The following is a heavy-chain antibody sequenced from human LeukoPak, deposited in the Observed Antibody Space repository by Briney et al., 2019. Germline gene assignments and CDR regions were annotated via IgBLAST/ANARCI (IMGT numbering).Heavy chain of an antibody. V-gene: IGHV5-51*01. J-gene: IGHJ4*02. D-gene: IGHD5-24*01. CDR3: VRPPSRDGYNLGY. CDR2: IYPGDSDT. Sequence: PGESLKISCKGSGYSFTSYWIGWVRQIPGKGLEWMGIIYPGDSDTRYSPSFQGQVTISADKSISTAYLQWSSLKASDTAMYYCVRPPSRDGYNLGYWGQGTLVTVSS. CDR1: GYSFTSYW.